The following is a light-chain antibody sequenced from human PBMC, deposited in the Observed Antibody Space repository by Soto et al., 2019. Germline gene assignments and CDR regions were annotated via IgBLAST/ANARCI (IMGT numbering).Light chain of an antibody. CDR2: EVS. V-gene: IGLV2-14*01. CDR1: SSDIGGYNF. J-gene: IGLJ1*01. Sequence: QSALTQPASVSGSPGQSITISCTGTSSDIGGYNFVSWYQQHPGKAPKLMIYEVSNRPSVVSNRFSGSKSVNTASLTISGLQAEDDADDHCSSYSTTNALFGPGTKGTVL. CDR3: SSYSTTNAL.